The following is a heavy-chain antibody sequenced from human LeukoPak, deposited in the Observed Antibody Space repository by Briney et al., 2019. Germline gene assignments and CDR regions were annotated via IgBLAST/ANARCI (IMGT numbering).Heavy chain of an antibody. Sequence: GESPKISCKGSGYSFTSYWIGWVRQMPGKGLELMGIIYPGDSDTRYSLSFQGQVTISADKSISTVYLQWSSLKASDTAMYYCARRGQDGSGSYYFDYWGQGTLVTVSS. CDR2: IYPGDSDT. CDR1: GYSFTSYW. V-gene: IGHV5-51*01. D-gene: IGHD3-10*01. CDR3: ARRGQDGSGSYYFDY. J-gene: IGHJ4*02.